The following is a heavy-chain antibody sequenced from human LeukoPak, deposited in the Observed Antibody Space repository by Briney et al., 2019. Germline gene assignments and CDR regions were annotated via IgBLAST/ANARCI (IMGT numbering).Heavy chain of an antibody. CDR1: GFTFSSYE. CDR3: ARHNGWYDY. J-gene: IGHJ4*02. Sequence: GGSLRLSSAAPGFTFSSYEMNWVRQAPGKGLEWISYISSSGSTTYADSVKGRFTISRDNAKNSLYLQMNRLRAEDTAVYYCARHNGWYDYWGQGTLVTVSS. CDR2: ISSSGSTT. D-gene: IGHD6-19*01. V-gene: IGHV3-48*03.